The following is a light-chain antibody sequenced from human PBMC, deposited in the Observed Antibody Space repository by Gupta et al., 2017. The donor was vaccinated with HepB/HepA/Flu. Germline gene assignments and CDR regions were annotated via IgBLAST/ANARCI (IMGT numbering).Light chain of an antibody. CDR3: QSYDNSLSGSVI. J-gene: IGLJ2*01. Sequence: QSVLTQSPSVSGAPGQRVTISCTGTYSNIGANLDVHGYQQIPGTAPKLLIYANNNRPSGVPNRFSGSRSGTSASLAITGLQAEDEADYYCQSYDNSLSGSVIFGGGTKLTVL. CDR2: ANN. CDR1: YSNIGANLD. V-gene: IGLV1-40*01.